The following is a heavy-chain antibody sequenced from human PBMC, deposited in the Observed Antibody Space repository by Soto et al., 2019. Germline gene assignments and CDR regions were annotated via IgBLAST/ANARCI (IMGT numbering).Heavy chain of an antibody. D-gene: IGHD5-12*01. Sequence: ASVKVSCKASGGTFSSYAISWVRQAPGQGLEWMGGIIPIFGTANYAQKFQGRVTITADESTSTAYMELSSLRSEDTAVYYCARGEGRDGYRMFDYWGQGTLVTVSS. V-gene: IGHV1-69*13. CDR2: IIPIFGTA. J-gene: IGHJ4*02. CDR3: ARGEGRDGYRMFDY. CDR1: GGTFSSYA.